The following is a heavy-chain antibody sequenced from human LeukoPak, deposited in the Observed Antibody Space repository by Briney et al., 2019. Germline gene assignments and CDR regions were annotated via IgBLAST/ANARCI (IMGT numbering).Heavy chain of an antibody. V-gene: IGHV1-69*05. CDR2: IIPIFGTA. CDR3: GRKAGDCGGGICYSIDY. CDR1: GGTFSSYA. J-gene: IGHJ4*02. D-gene: IGHD2-15*01. Sequence: SVKVSCKASGGTFSSYAISWVRQAPGQGLEWMGRIIPIFGTASYAQKFQGRVTITTDESTSTAYMEVSSLRSEDTAVYYCGRKAGDCGGGICYSIDYWGQGTLVTVSS.